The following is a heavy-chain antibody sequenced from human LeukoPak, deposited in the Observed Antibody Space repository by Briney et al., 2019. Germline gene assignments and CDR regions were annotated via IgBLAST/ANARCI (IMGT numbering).Heavy chain of an antibody. CDR3: ARDPGSLEPLYFDY. CDR2: ISAYNGNT. CDR1: GYTFTIYG. J-gene: IGHJ4*02. D-gene: IGHD1-1*01. Sequence: ASVKVSCKASGYTFTIYGISWVRQAPGQGLEWMGWISAYNGNTNYAQKLQGRGTMTTDTSTSTAYMELRSLRSDDTAVYYCARDPGSLEPLYFDYWGQGTLVTVSS. V-gene: IGHV1-18*01.